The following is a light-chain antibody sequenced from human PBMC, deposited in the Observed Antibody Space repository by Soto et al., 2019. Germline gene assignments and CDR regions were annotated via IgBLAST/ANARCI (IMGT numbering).Light chain of an antibody. J-gene: IGLJ2*01. CDR2: DDD. CDR3: QSYDSSMSAVV. Sequence: QSVLTQPPSVSGAPGKRVTISCTGSSSNIGAGYGVHWYQQLPGTAPKLLIYDDDKRASGVPDRFSGSRSGTSSSLAITGLQAEDEADYYCQSYDSSMSAVVFGGGTKLTVL. CDR1: SSNIGAGYG. V-gene: IGLV1-40*01.